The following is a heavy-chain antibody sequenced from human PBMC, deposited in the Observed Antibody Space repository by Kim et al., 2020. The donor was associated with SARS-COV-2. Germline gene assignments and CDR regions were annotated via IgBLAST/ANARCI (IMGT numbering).Heavy chain of an antibody. Sequence: YAQMFQGRVTMTRNTSISTAYMERGSLRSEDTAVYYCARGFRVRRYIWFDPWGQGTLVTVSS. J-gene: IGHJ5*02. CDR3: ARGFRVRRYIWFDP. D-gene: IGHD1-1*01. V-gene: IGHV1-8*01.